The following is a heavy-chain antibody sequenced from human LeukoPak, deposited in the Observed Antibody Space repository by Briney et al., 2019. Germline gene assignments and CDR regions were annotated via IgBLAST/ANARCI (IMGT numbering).Heavy chain of an antibody. Sequence: SETLSLTCTVSGGSISGYYWSWIRQPPGKGLEWIGYIYYSGSTYYNPSLKSRVTISVDTSKNQFSLKLSSVTAADTAVYYCARDGAGSSGYSYYFDYWGQGTLVTVSS. CDR2: IYYSGST. D-gene: IGHD3-22*01. CDR1: GGSISGYY. V-gene: IGHV4-59*12. J-gene: IGHJ4*02. CDR3: ARDGAGSSGYSYYFDY.